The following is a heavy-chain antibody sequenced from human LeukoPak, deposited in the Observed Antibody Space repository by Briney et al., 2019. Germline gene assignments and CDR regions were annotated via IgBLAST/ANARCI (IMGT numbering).Heavy chain of an antibody. J-gene: IGHJ5*02. Sequence: PSETLSLTCTVSGGSISSTSYYWGWIRQPPGKGLEWIGSIYYSGSTYYNPSLKSRVTISVDTSKNQFSLKLSSVTAADTAVYYCARHLWSGTNWFDPWGQGTLVTVSS. CDR1: GGSISSTSYY. CDR3: ARHLWSGTNWFDP. D-gene: IGHD3-10*02. CDR2: IYYSGST. V-gene: IGHV4-39*01.